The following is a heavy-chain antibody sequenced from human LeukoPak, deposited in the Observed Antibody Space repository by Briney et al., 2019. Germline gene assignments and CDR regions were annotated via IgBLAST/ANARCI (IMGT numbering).Heavy chain of an antibody. CDR2: ISSSSSTI. Sequence: GGSLRLSCAASGFTFSSYYMNWVRQAPGKGLEWVSYISSSSSTIYYADSVKGRFTISRDNAKNSLYLQMNSLRAEDTAVYYCARERARGYNWFDPWGQGTLVTVSS. J-gene: IGHJ5*02. D-gene: IGHD2-15*01. V-gene: IGHV3-48*01. CDR3: ARERARGYNWFDP. CDR1: GFTFSSYY.